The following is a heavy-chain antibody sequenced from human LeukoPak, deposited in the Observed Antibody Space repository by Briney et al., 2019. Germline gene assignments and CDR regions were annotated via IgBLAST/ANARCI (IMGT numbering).Heavy chain of an antibody. CDR1: GFTFSSYE. Sequence: PGGSLRLSCAASGFTFSSYEMNWVRQAPGKGLEWVSSISSSSSYIYYADSVKGRFTISRDNAKNSLYLQMNSLRAEDTAVYYCARDLGDGYPESYFDYWGQGTLVTVSS. CDR3: ARDLGDGYPESYFDY. J-gene: IGHJ4*02. CDR2: ISSSSSYI. D-gene: IGHD5-24*01. V-gene: IGHV3-21*01.